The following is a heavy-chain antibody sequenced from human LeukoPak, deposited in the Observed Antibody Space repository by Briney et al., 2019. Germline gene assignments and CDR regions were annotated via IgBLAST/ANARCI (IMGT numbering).Heavy chain of an antibody. CDR1: GYTFTSYG. V-gene: IGHV1-18*01. J-gene: IGHJ4*02. Sequence: GASVTVSCKASGYTFTSYGISWVRQAPGQGLEWMGWISAYNGNTNYAQKLQGRVTMTTDTSTSTAYMELRSLRSDDTAVYYCAGDLRLYCSSTSCYSGYWGQGTLVTVSS. CDR2: ISAYNGNT. D-gene: IGHD2-2*01. CDR3: AGDLRLYCSSTSCYSGY.